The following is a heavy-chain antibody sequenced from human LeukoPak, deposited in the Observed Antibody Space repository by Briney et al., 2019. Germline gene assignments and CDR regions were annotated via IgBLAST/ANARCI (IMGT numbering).Heavy chain of an antibody. CDR3: ARDSAGNDY. CDR2: IKQQGSEK. CDR1: GFTLTTYC. D-gene: IGHD6-13*01. J-gene: IGHJ4*02. V-gene: IGHV3-7*01. Sequence: GGSLRLSCDASGFTLTTYCMSCVRQAPGKGREWVTNIKQQGSEKYYVASVKGRFTISRDNAKNSLYLQMNSLRAEDTAMYYCARDSAGNDYWGQGTLVTVSS.